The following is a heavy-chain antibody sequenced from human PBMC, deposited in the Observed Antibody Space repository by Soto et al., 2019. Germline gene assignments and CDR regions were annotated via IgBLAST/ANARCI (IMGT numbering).Heavy chain of an antibody. CDR2: IHYSGST. D-gene: IGHD3-22*01. CDR3: ARLLYDSRGYYYFDY. CDR1: GGSISSGSYY. Sequence: PSETLSLTCTVSGGSISSGSYYWGWIRQPPGKGLEWIGSIHYSGSTYDRPSLKSRVTMSVDTSNNQFSLRLSSVTAADTALYFCARLLYDSRGYYYFDYWGQGTLVTVSS. V-gene: IGHV4-39*01. J-gene: IGHJ4*02.